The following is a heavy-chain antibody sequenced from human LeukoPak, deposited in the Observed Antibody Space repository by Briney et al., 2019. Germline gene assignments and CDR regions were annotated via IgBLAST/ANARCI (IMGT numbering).Heavy chain of an antibody. CDR1: GFTFSTYW. J-gene: IGHJ5*02. CDR3: VRGDFQPT. CDR2: IDYDGINT. V-gene: IGHV3-74*01. D-gene: IGHD2/OR15-2a*01. Sequence: GGSLRLSCAASGFTFSTYWMHWVCHAPGKGLVWVSRIDYDGINTNYADSVKGRFSISRDNAKNISYLQMSSLRADDTAVYYCVRGDFQPTWGQGTLVTVSS.